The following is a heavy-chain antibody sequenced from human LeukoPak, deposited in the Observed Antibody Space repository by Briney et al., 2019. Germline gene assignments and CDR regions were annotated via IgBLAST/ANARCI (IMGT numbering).Heavy chain of an antibody. J-gene: IGHJ4*02. CDR2: ISWNSGSM. CDR1: GFTFDDYA. V-gene: IGHV3-9*01. Sequence: GGSLRLSCAASGFTFDDYAMHWVRQAPGKGLEWVSGISWNSGSMGYADSVKGRFTISRDNAKNSLYLQMNSLRAEDTALYYCAKASSIAARRTWDFDYWGQGTLVTVSS. D-gene: IGHD6-6*01. CDR3: AKASSIAARRTWDFDY.